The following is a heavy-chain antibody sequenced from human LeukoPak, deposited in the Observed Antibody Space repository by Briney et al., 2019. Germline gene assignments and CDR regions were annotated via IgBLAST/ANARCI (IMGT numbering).Heavy chain of an antibody. D-gene: IGHD3-22*01. CDR3: AKGYYYDSSGAFDI. CDR2: ISWNSGSV. Sequence: GGSLRLSCAASGFTFDDYAMHWVRQAPGKGLEWVSGISWNSGSVGYADSVKGRFTISRDNAKNSLYLQMNSLRAEDTALYYCAKGYYYDSSGAFDIWGQGTMVTVSS. V-gene: IGHV3-9*01. CDR1: GFTFDDYA. J-gene: IGHJ3*02.